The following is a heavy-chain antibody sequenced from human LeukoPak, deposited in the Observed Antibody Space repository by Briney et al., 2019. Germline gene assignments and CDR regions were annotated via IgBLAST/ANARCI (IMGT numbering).Heavy chain of an antibody. J-gene: IGHJ4*02. V-gene: IGHV3-74*01. D-gene: IGHD1-26*01. Sequence: QSGGSLRLSCAASGFTFSSYRMHWVRQAPGKGLVWVSRINSAGSSTNYADSVRGRFTISRDSAKSTLYLQMNSLRVDDTALYYCVRGGGSYGDWDYWGQGTLVTVSS. CDR2: INSAGSST. CDR1: GFTFSSYR. CDR3: VRGGGSYGDWDY.